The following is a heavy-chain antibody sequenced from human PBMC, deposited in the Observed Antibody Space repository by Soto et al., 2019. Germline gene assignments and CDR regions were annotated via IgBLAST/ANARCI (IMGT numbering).Heavy chain of an antibody. CDR1: GGSISSSGYS. J-gene: IGHJ4*02. D-gene: IGHD3-3*01. CDR2: IYHSGGI. V-gene: IGHV4-30-2*01. CDR3: ARTYWSGWGRPLFDS. Sequence: SETLSLTCAVSGGSISSSGYSWGWFRQPPGMGLEWIGHIYHSGGIHYNPSLESRVTMSVDRSKNQFSLKLSTVTAADTAVYYCARTYWSGWGRPLFDSWGQGALVTVSS.